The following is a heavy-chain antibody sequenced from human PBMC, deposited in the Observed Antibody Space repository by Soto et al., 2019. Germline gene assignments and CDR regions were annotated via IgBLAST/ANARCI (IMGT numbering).Heavy chain of an antibody. CDR3: AISNIAAAGFYHYVMDF. CDR2: IYYSGST. Sequence: PSETLSLTCTVSGGSISSYYWNWIRQPPGKGLGWIGYIYYSGSTNYNPSLKSRVTISLDTSKNQFSLKLSSVTAADTAVYYCAISNIAAAGFYHYVMDFWGRGSTVIVSS. J-gene: IGHJ6*02. V-gene: IGHV4-59*01. CDR1: GGSISSYY. D-gene: IGHD6-13*01.